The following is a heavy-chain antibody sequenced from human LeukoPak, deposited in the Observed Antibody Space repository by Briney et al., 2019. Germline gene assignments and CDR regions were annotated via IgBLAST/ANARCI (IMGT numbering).Heavy chain of an antibody. CDR3: AREIKYNWNSGWFDP. J-gene: IGHJ5*02. Sequence: SQTLSLTCAISGDSVSSNSAAWNWIRQSPSRGLEWLGRTYYRSKWYNDYAVSVKSRITINPDTSKNQFSLQLNSGTPEDTAVYYCAREIKYNWNSGWFDPWGQGTLVTVSS. V-gene: IGHV6-1*01. CDR1: GDSVSSNSAA. CDR2: TYYRSKWYN. D-gene: IGHD1-7*01.